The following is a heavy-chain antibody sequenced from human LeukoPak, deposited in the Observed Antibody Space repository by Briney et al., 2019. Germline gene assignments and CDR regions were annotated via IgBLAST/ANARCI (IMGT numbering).Heavy chain of an antibody. CDR3: ASVLHDFGPGPRYSSSWYFDL. V-gene: IGHV3-66*01. CDR2: IYSDGST. J-gene: IGHJ2*01. Sequence: GGSLRLSCAASAFAVSSHYMGWVRQAPGKGLEWVSVIYSDGSTYYADSVKGRFTISRDNSKNTLYLQMNSLRAEDTAVYYCASVLHDFGPGPRYSSSWYFDLWGRGTLVTVSS. D-gene: IGHD6-13*01. CDR1: AFAVSSHY.